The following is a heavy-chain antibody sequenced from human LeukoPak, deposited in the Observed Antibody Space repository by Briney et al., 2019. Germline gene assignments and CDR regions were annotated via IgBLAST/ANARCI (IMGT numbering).Heavy chain of an antibody. CDR3: RAAVAGDYFDL. CDR2: IRSKADSYTT. D-gene: IGHD6-19*01. CDR1: GFTLSGAA. J-gene: IGHJ2*01. Sequence: GGSLRLSCAASGFTLSGAAMHWVRQASGKGLEWLGRIRSKADSYTTAYAASVKGRFTVSRDDSKNTAYLQMNSLKTEDTAVYYCRAAVAGDYFDLWGRGTRVIVSS. V-gene: IGHV3-73*01.